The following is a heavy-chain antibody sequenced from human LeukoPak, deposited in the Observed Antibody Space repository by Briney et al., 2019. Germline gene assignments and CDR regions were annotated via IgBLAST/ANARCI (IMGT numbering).Heavy chain of an antibody. D-gene: IGHD3-22*01. CDR2: ISSSSNYI. Sequence: PGGSLRLSCAASGFTFSSNSMDWVRQAPGKGLEWVSSISSSSNYIYYADSVKGRFTISRDNAKNSLYLQMNSLRAEDTAVCYCARVLNYYDSSGYYFSYWGQGTLVTVSS. J-gene: IGHJ4*02. CDR1: GFTFSSNS. CDR3: ARVLNYYDSSGYYFSY. V-gene: IGHV3-21*01.